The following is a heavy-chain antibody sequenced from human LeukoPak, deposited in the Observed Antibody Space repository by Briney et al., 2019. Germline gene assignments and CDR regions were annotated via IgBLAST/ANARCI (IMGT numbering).Heavy chain of an antibody. V-gene: IGHV1-69*08. CDR2: VIPILGTP. J-gene: IGHJ4*02. D-gene: IGHD3-16*01. Sequence: GASVKVSCKASGDTFSTYTVTWVRQAPGQGLEWMGGVIPILGTPNYAQKFQGRVTITADKPTTTVSIELRSLRSDDTAVYYCARVERGGVLVVWGPGTLVIVSS. CDR3: ARVERGGVLVV. CDR1: GDTFSTYT.